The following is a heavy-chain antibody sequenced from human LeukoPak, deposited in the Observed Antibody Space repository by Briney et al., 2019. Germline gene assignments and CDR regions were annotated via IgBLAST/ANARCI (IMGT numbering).Heavy chain of an antibody. Sequence: GGSLRLSSAASGFTFSSYSMNWVRQAPGKGLEWVSSISSSSSYIYYADSVKGRFTISRDNAKNSLYLQMNSLRAEDTAVYYCARQSGYDPAGPPFFDYWGQGTLVTVSS. V-gene: IGHV3-21*01. CDR3: ARQSGYDPAGPPFFDY. CDR1: GFTFSSYS. CDR2: ISSSSSYI. J-gene: IGHJ4*02. D-gene: IGHD5-12*01.